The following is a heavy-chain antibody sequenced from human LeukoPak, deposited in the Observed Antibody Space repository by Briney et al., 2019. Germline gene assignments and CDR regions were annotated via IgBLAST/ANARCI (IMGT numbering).Heavy chain of an antibody. Sequence: SETLSLTCAVYGGSFSGYYWSWIRQPPGKGLEWIGEINHSGSTNYNPSLKSRVTISVDTSKNQFSLKLSSVTAADTAVYYCARVPKSNYDFWSGYYKDYGMDVWGQGTTVTVSS. V-gene: IGHV4-34*01. CDR1: GGSFSGYY. CDR3: ARVPKSNYDFWSGYYKDYGMDV. CDR2: INHSGST. J-gene: IGHJ6*02. D-gene: IGHD3-3*01.